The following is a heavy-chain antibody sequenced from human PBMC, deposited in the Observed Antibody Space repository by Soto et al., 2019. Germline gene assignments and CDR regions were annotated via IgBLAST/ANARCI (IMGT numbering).Heavy chain of an antibody. CDR1: GFSISSGYY. CDR2: ISHTGST. Sequence: SETLSLTCTVSGFSISSGYYLVWIRQPPGKWLEWTGSISHTGSTYYNPSLKSRVTISVDTSKNAFSLRRRSVSAADTAVYYCARDCSSTNCYIPDYWGQGALVNVS. CDR3: ARDCSSTNCYIPDY. J-gene: IGHJ4*02. D-gene: IGHD2-2*02. V-gene: IGHV4-38-2*02.